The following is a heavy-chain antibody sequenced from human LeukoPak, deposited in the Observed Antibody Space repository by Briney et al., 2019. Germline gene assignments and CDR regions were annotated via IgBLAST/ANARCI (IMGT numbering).Heavy chain of an antibody. J-gene: IGHJ6*03. CDR2: IYYSGST. Sequence: SETLSLTCTVSGGSISSYYWSWIRQPPGKGLEWIGYIYYSGSTNYNPSLKSRVTISVDTSKNQFSLKLSSVTAADTAVYYCAREGIVVVPAAIRPPYYYYYMDVWGKGTTVTVSS. V-gene: IGHV4-59*12. CDR1: GGSISSYY. CDR3: AREGIVVVPAAIRPPYYYYYMDV. D-gene: IGHD2-2*01.